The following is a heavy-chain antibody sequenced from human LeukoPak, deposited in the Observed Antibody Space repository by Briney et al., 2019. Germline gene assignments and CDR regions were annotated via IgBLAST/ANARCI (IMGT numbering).Heavy chain of an antibody. J-gene: IGHJ6*02. D-gene: IGHD3-10*01. CDR1: GGSISSGGYS. Sequence: SETLSLTCAVSGGSISSGGYSWSWIRQPPGKGLEWIRYIYHSGSTYYNPSLKSRVTISVDRSKNQFSLKLSSVTAADTAVYYCAARSGSYYYYGMDVWGQGTTVTVSS. CDR3: AARSGSYYYYGMDV. CDR2: IYHSGST. V-gene: IGHV4-30-2*01.